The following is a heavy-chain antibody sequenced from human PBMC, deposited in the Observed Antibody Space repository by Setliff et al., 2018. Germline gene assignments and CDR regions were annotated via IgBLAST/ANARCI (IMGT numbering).Heavy chain of an antibody. Sequence: PGGSLRLSCKTSGFTFNDYGIQWVRQAPGKGLEWVASDRGYYKYYADSVRGRFTVSRDVSRHTVYLQMSSLRADDTALYYCARDQGRLGSYSHFYYMDVWGKGTTVTVSS. CDR3: ARDQGRLGSYSHFYYMDV. D-gene: IGHD3-16*01. J-gene: IGHJ6*03. CDR2: DRGYYK. CDR1: GFTFNDYG. V-gene: IGHV3-30*19.